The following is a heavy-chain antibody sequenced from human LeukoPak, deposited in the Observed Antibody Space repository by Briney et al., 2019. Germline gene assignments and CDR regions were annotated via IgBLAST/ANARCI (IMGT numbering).Heavy chain of an antibody. D-gene: IGHD6-13*01. CDR1: GYSISSGYW. CDR2: VHHSGST. J-gene: IGHJ4*02. V-gene: IGHV4-38-2*02. Sequence: SETLSLTCTVSGYSISSGYWWGWIRQSPGMGLEWIGSVHHSGSTYYDPSFKSRVTISVDTSKNQFSLKLSSVTAADTAVYYCARVRPGIAATGTWAAPGWGQGTLVTVCS. CDR3: ARVRPGIAATGTWAAPG.